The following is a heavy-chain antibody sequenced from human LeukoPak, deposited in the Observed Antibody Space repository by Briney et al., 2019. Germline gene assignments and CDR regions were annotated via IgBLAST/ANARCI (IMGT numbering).Heavy chain of an antibody. D-gene: IGHD1-26*01. CDR2: ISGSGGST. Sequence: GASLRLSCAASGFTFRSYAMSWVRQAPGKGLEWVSAISGSGGSTYYAYSVKGRFTISRDNSKNTLYLQMNSLRAEDTAVYYCAKDTRGSYSWFDPWGQGTLVTVSS. J-gene: IGHJ5*02. V-gene: IGHV3-23*01. CDR3: AKDTRGSYSWFDP. CDR1: GFTFRSYA.